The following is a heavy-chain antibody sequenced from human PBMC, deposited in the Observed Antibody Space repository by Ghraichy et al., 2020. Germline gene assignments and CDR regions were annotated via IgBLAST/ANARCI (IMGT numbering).Heavy chain of an antibody. CDR2: INHSGST. CDR1: GGSFSGYY. D-gene: IGHD2-2*01. V-gene: IGHV4-34*01. Sequence: SETLSLTCAVYGGSFSGYYWSWIRQPPGKGLEWIGEINHSGSTNYNPSLKSRVTISVDTSKNQFSLKLSSVTAADTAVYYCARGVGAAAYDAFDIWGQGTMVTVSS. CDR3: ARGVGAAAYDAFDI. J-gene: IGHJ3*02.